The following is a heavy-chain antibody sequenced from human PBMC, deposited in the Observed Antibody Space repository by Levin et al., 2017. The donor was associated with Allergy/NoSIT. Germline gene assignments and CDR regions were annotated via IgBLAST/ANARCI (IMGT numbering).Heavy chain of an antibody. D-gene: IGHD2-15*01. CDR1: GFTFSHLA. Sequence: PGGSLRLSCAASGFTFSHLAMSWVRQAPGKGLEWVSTISNSGASTYYADSVKGRLTISRDNSKNTLSLQMDSLRADDTAVYYCEKDASGDSCNSILPCDDFDYWGQGTLVTVSS. J-gene: IGHJ4*02. CDR2: ISNSGAST. CDR3: EKDASGDSCNSILPCDDFDY. V-gene: IGHV3-23*01.